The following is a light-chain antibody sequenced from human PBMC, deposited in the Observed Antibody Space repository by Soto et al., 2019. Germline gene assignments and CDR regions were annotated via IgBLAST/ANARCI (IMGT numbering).Light chain of an antibody. CDR1: QSVSSY. CDR3: QQRSNLLWT. V-gene: IGKV3-11*01. CDR2: DAS. Sequence: EIVLTQPPTTLYLSPGERATLSCSASQSVSSYLAWAQQKPGQAPRLLIYDASNRATGIPARFSGSGSGTDFTLTISSLEPEDFAVYYCQQRSNLLWTFGQVTKVDI. J-gene: IGKJ1*01.